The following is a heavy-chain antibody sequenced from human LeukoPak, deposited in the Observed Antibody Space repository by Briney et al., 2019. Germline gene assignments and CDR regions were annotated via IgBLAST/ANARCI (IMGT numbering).Heavy chain of an antibody. CDR3: ARGRDDSSGYFDY. D-gene: IGHD3-22*01. CDR2: ISYDGSNK. J-gene: IGHJ4*02. CDR1: GFTFSSYA. Sequence: GGSLRLSCAASGFTFSSYAMHWVRQAPGKGLEWVAVISYDGSNKYYADSVKGRFTISRDNSKNTLYLQMNSLRAEDTAVYYCARGRDDSSGYFDYWGQGTLVTVSS. V-gene: IGHV3-30-3*01.